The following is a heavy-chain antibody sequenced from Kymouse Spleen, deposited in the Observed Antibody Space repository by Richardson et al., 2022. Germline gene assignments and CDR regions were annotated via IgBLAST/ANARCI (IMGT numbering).Heavy chain of an antibody. CDR3: ARGLTAAPFDY. V-gene: IGHV4-34*01. CDR2: INHSGST. D-gene: IGHD6-13*01,IGHD6-6*01. Sequence: QVQLQQWGAGLLKPSETLSLTCAVYGGSFSGYYWSWIRQPPGKGLEWIGEINHSGSTNYNPSLKSRVTISVDTSKNQFSLKLSSVTAADTAVYYCARGLTAAPFDYWGQGTLVTVSS. CDR1: GGSFSGYY. J-gene: IGHJ4*02.